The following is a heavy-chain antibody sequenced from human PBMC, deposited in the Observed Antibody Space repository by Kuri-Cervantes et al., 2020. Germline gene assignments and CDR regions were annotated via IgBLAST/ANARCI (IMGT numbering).Heavy chain of an antibody. CDR3: ARAHCGGDCYPPWYFDL. V-gene: IGHV4-59*01. CDR1: GGSISSYY. D-gene: IGHD2-21*02. CDR2: IYYSGST. J-gene: IGHJ2*01. Sequence: GSLRLSCTVSGGSISSYYWSWIRQPPGKGLEWIGHIYYSGSTNYNPSLKSRVTISVDTSKNQFSLKLSSVTAADTAVHYCARAHCGGDCYPPWYFDLWGRGTLVTVSS.